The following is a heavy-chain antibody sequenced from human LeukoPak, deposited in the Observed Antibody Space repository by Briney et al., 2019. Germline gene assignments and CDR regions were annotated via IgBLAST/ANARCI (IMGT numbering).Heavy chain of an antibody. D-gene: IGHD1-26*01. Sequence: GGSLRLSCAASGFTFSSYWMHWVRQAPGKGLVWVSRINSDGSSTSYADSVKGRFTISRDNAKNTLYLQMNSLRAEDTAVYYCAKDGTGAENWFDPWGQGTLVTVSS. J-gene: IGHJ5*02. CDR1: GFTFSSYW. V-gene: IGHV3-74*01. CDR2: INSDGSST. CDR3: AKDGTGAENWFDP.